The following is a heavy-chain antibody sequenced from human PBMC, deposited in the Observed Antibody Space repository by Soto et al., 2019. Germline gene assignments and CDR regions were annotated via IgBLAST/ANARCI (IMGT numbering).Heavy chain of an antibody. Sequence: GSLILPCSASGFTLSNYGMHWVRQAPGKGLEWVAVLRDDADDAYYADSVKGRFTISRDNSKNTLYLQMNYLRAEDTAVYYCARPYSSNSNWFDPWGQGTLVTVYS. CDR2: LRDDADDA. V-gene: IGHV3-33*01. J-gene: IGHJ5*02. CDR3: ARPYSSNSNWFDP. CDR1: GFTLSNYG. D-gene: IGHD6-19*01.